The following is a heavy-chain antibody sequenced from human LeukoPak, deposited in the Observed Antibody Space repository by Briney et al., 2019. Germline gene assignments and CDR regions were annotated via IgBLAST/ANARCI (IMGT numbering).Heavy chain of an antibody. CDR2: INPNSGST. J-gene: IGHJ4*02. CDR3: ARDSAVRHFWSGYYGY. V-gene: IGHV1-2*02. D-gene: IGHD3-3*02. CDR1: GYTFTGYY. Sequence: ASVKVSCKASGYTFTGYYMHWVRQAPGQGLEWMGWINPNSGSTNYAQKLQGRVTMTRDTSISTAYMELSRLRSDDTAVYYCARDSAVRHFWSGYYGYWGQGTLVTVSS.